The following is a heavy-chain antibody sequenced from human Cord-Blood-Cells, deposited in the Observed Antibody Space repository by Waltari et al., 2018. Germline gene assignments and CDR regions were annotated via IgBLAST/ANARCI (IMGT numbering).Heavy chain of an antibody. CDR2: IYHSGSI. D-gene: IGHD3-22*01. Sequence: QVQLQESGPGLVKPSGTLSLTCAVSGGSISSSNWWSWVRPPPAKGLEWMGEIYHSGSINTIPALRSRVTISVDKSKNQFSLKVSSVTAAETAVYYCARVIFYDSSGYYYYFDYWGQGTLVTVSS. CDR1: GGSISSSNW. J-gene: IGHJ4*02. V-gene: IGHV4-4*02. CDR3: ARVIFYDSSGYYYYFDY.